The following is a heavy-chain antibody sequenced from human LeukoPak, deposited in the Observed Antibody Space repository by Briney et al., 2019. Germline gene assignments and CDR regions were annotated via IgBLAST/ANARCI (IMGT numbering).Heavy chain of an antibody. D-gene: IGHD6-13*01. CDR2: IKQDGSEK. V-gene: IGHV3-7*04. J-gene: IGHJ4*02. CDR1: GFTLGSYW. CDR3: ARAVAAAGGY. Sequence: PGGSLRLSCAASGFTLGSYWISWVRQAPGKGLEWVANIKQDGSEKYYVGSVKGRFTISRDNAKDTVYLQMNSLRAEDTAVYYCARAVAAAGGYWGQGTLVTVSS.